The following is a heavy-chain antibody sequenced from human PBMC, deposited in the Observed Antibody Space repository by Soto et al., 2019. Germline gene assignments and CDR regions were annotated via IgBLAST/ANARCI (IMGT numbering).Heavy chain of an antibody. CDR3: AREFCDHALCYLPDY. D-gene: IGHD2-21*01. J-gene: IGHJ4*02. V-gene: IGHV1-18*01. CDR1: GYTFSTYG. Sequence: ASVKVSCKASGYTFSTYGITWVRQAPGQGLEWMGWISGNNDNTYYAQKLQGRVAMTTDTSTSTAYMELTSLRSDDTAVYYCAREFCDHALCYLPDYWGQGTLVTVSS. CDR2: ISGNNDNT.